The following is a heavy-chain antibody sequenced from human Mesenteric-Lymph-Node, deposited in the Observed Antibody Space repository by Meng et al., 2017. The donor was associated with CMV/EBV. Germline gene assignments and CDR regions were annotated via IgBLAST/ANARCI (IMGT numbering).Heavy chain of an antibody. CDR1: GFNVRDKY. D-gene: IGHD3-10*01. V-gene: IGHV3-66*01. CDR2: IYRGDNT. J-gene: IGHJ4*02. Sequence: HLVEFGGGCVQPGGSLRLSCAAAGFNVRDKYMSWVRQAPGKGLEWVCIIYRGDNTYYIDSVKDRFTVSRDNSKNTMYLQMNSLRVEDTAVYYCTGDSVSNPNLNYWGQGTLVTVSS. CDR3: TGDSVSNPNLNY.